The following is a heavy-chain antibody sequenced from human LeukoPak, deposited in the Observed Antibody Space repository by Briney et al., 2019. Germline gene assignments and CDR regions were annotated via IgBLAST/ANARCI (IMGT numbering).Heavy chain of an antibody. CDR2: IHHKWGT. CDR3: ARVQEGCSRASCYLEP. V-gene: IGHV4-4*02. J-gene: IGHJ5*02. CDR1: GASISSTNW. Sequence: SETLSLTCAVSGASISSTNWWNRVRQTPEKGLEWVGEIHHKWGTNYNPSLLRRLTISLDRSKNQVSLRLTSVAAADTALYYCARVQEGCSRASCYLEPWGQGTLVTVSS. D-gene: IGHD2-2*01.